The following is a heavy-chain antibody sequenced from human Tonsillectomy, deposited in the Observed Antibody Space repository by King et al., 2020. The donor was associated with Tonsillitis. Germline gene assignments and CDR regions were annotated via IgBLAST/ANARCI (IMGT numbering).Heavy chain of an antibody. J-gene: IGHJ4*02. V-gene: IGHV3-72*01. CDR1: GFTFSDHY. Sequence: VQLVESGGGLVQPGGSRRLSCAASGFTFSDHYMDWVRQAPGKGLEWVGRTKNKDNTYTPDYAASVKGRLTISRDDSENSLHLQMNSLKTEDTAVYYCARGPPWGTYSPPDYWGQGTLVTVSS. CDR2: TKNKDNTYTP. D-gene: IGHD3-16*01. CDR3: ARGPPWGTYSPPDY.